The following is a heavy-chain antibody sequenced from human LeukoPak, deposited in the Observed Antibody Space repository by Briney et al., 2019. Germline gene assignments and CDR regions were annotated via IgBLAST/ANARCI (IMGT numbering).Heavy chain of an antibody. Sequence: PSETLSLTCTVSGGSISSDYWSWIRQPPGKGLEWIGYIYYSGSTNYNPSLKSRVTISVDTSKNQFSLKLSSVTAADTAAYYCARGMGSWPFDYWGQGTLVTVSS. CDR1: GGSISSDY. J-gene: IGHJ4*02. CDR3: ARGMGSWPFDY. D-gene: IGHD6-13*01. CDR2: IYYSGST. V-gene: IGHV4-59*01.